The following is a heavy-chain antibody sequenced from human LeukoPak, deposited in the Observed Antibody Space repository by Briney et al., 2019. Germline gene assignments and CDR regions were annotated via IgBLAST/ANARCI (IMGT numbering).Heavy chain of an antibody. J-gene: IGHJ4*02. V-gene: IGHV3-20*04. CDR3: ARRIHDGYNYYFDY. CDR2: INWNGGST. Sequence: GSLRLSCAASGFTFDDYGMSWVRQAPGKGLEWVSGINWNGGSTGYADSVKGRFTISRDNAKNSLYLQMNSLRAEDTALYYCARRIHDGYNYYFDYWGQGTLVTVSS. D-gene: IGHD5-24*01. CDR1: GFTFDDYG.